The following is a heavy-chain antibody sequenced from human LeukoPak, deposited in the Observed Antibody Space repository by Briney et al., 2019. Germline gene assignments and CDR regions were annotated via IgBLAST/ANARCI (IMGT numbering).Heavy chain of an antibody. CDR3: ARDPYYDSSGYYPHFDY. J-gene: IGHJ4*02. CDR2: ISYDGSNK. Sequence: GGSLRLSCVASGFSLSGYWMYWVRQAPGKGLEWVAVISYDGSNKYYADSVKGRFTISRDNSKNTLYLQMNSLRAEDTAVYYCARDPYYDSSGYYPHFDYWGQGTLVTVSS. CDR1: GFSLSGYW. V-gene: IGHV3-30-3*01. D-gene: IGHD3-22*01.